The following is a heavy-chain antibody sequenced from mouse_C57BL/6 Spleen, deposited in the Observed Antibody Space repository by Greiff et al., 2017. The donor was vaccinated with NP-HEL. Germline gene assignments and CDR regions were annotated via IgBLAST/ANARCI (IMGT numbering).Heavy chain of an antibody. D-gene: IGHD1-1*01. CDR1: GYTFTSYW. CDR2: IHPNSGST. CDR3: ARSLYYYGSSYPDY. Sequence: VQLQQPGAELVKPGASVKLSCKASGYTFTSYWMHWVKQRPGQGLEWIGMIHPNSGSTNYNEKFKSKATLTVDKSSSTAYMQLSSLTSEDSAVYYCARSLYYYGSSYPDYWGQGTTLTVSS. V-gene: IGHV1-64*01. J-gene: IGHJ2*01.